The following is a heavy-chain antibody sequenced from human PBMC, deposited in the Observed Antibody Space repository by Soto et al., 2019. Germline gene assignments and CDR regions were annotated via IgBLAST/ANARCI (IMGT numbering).Heavy chain of an antibody. V-gene: IGHV1-2*02. CDR1: GYTFTGYY. CDR2: INPNSGGT. CDR3: ARTFPPYSSSLTYYYYYGMDV. J-gene: IGHJ6*02. D-gene: IGHD6-13*01. Sequence: ASVKVSCQASGYTFTGYYMHWVRQAPGQGLEWMGWINPNSGGTNYAQKFQGRVTMTRDTSISTAYMELSRLRSDDTAVYYCARTFPPYSSSLTYYYYYGMDVWGQGTTVTVSS.